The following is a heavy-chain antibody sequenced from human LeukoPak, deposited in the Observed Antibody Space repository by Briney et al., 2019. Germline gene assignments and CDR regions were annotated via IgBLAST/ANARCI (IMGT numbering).Heavy chain of an antibody. CDR1: GGSISSSNYY. V-gene: IGHV4-39*01. CDR2: IYYSGST. J-gene: IGHJ4*02. D-gene: IGHD4-17*01. Sequence: SETLSLTCTVSGGSISSSNYYWGWIRQPPGKGLEWIGSIYYSGSTYYNPSLKSRVTISVDTSKNQFSLKLSSVTAADTAVYYCATFPTVKDYWGQGTLVTVSS. CDR3: ATFPTVKDY.